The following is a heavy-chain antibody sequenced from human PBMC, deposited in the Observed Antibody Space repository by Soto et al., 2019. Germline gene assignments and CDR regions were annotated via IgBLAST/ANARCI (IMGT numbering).Heavy chain of an antibody. J-gene: IGHJ4*02. D-gene: IGHD2-8*02. V-gene: IGHV3-30-3*01. Sequence: QVQLVESGGGVVQPGRSLRLSCAASGFTFSSYAMHWVHQAPGKGLEWVAVISYDGSNKYYADSVKGRFTISRDNSKNTLYLQMNSLRAEDTAVYYCAREAGGFDYWGQGTLVTVSS. CDR1: GFTFSSYA. CDR3: AREAGGFDY. CDR2: ISYDGSNK.